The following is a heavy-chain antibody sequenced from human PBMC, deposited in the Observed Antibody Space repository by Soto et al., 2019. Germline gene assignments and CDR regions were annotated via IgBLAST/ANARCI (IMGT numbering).Heavy chain of an antibody. Sequence: GASVKVSCKASGGTFSSYAISWVRQAPGQGLEWMGGIIPIFGTANYAQKFQGRVTITADESTSTAYMELSSLRSEDTAVYYCARAQTGITGTTDPWALILFAPWGQGTLVTVSS. CDR3: ARAQTGITGTTDPWALILFAP. V-gene: IGHV1-69*13. D-gene: IGHD1-7*01. CDR1: GGTFSSYA. CDR2: IIPIFGTA. J-gene: IGHJ5*02.